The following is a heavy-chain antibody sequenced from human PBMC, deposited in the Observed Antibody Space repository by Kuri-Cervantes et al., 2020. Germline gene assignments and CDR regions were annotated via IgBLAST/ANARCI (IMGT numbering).Heavy chain of an antibody. CDR3: ARALYGSGSQFDY. V-gene: IGHV3-9*01. CDR2: ISWNSGSI. J-gene: IGHJ4*02. CDR1: GFTFDDYA. Sequence: SLKISCAASGFTFDDYAMHWVRQAPGKGLEWVSGISWNSGSIGYADSVKGRFTISRDNAKNSLYLQMNSLRAEDTAVYYCARALYGSGSQFDYWGQGTLVTVSS. D-gene: IGHD3-10*01.